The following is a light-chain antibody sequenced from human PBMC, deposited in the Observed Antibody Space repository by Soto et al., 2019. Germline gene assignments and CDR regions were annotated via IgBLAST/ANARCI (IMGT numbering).Light chain of an antibody. Sequence: QYVLTQPASVSGSPGQSITISCTGTSSDVGTYNLVSWYQQHPGKAPKLLISEVDKRPSGVSNRFSGSKSGNRASLTISGLQAEDEADYYCCSYASTITWVFGGGTKLTVL. CDR1: SSDVGTYNL. J-gene: IGLJ3*02. CDR3: CSYASTITWV. CDR2: EVD. V-gene: IGLV2-23*02.